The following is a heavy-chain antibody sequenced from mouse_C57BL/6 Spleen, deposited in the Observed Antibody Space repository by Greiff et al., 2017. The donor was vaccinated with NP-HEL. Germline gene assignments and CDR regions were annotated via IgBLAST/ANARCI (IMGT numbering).Heavy chain of an antibody. CDR1: GFTFSDYG. V-gene: IGHV5-17*01. CDR3: ARPPYYYGSSGYFDY. D-gene: IGHD1-1*01. J-gene: IGHJ2*01. CDR2: ISSGSSTI. Sequence: EVQLVESGGGLVKPGGSLKLSCAASGFTFSDYGMHWVRQAPEKGLEWVAYISSGSSTIYYADTVKGRFPISRDNAKNTLFLQMTSLRSEDTAMYYCARPPYYYGSSGYFDYWGQGTTLTVSS.